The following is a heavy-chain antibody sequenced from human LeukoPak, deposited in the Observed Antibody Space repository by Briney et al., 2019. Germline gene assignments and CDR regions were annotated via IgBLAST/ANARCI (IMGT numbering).Heavy chain of an antibody. V-gene: IGHV3-23*01. Sequence: GRSLRLSCAASGFTFSSYAMSWVRQAPGKGLEWVSAISGSGGSTYYADSVKGRFTISRDNSKNTLYLQMNSLRAEDTAVYYCAKAGLRYFDWLFAPTFDYWGQGTLVTVSS. CDR1: GFTFSSYA. D-gene: IGHD3-9*01. J-gene: IGHJ4*02. CDR2: ISGSGGST. CDR3: AKAGLRYFDWLFAPTFDY.